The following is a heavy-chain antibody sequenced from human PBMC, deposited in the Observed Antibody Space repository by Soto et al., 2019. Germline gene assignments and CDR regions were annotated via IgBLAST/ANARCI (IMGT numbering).Heavy chain of an antibody. CDR2: IIPIFGTA. D-gene: IGHD2-15*01. Sequence: QVQLVQSGAEVKKPGSSVKVSCKASGGTFSSYAISWVRQAPGQGLEWMGGIIPIFGTANYAQKFQGRVTITADKSTSTAYMELSSLRSEDTAVYYCASNGVVVAATWAYGMDVWGQGTTVTVSS. J-gene: IGHJ6*02. V-gene: IGHV1-69*06. CDR3: ASNGVVVAATWAYGMDV. CDR1: GGTFSSYA.